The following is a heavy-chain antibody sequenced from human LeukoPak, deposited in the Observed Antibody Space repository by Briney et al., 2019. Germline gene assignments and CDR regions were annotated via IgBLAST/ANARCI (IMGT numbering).Heavy chain of an antibody. Sequence: PGGSLRLSCAASGFTFSDYYMSWIRQAPGKGLEWVSYISSSGSTIYYADSVKGRFTISRDNAKNSLYLQMNSLRAEDTAVYYCAGGSIVGATFVWITPFFDYWGQGTLVTVSS. CDR2: ISSSGSTI. V-gene: IGHV3-11*01. J-gene: IGHJ4*02. CDR3: AGGSIVGATFVWITPFFDY. D-gene: IGHD1-26*01. CDR1: GFTFSDYY.